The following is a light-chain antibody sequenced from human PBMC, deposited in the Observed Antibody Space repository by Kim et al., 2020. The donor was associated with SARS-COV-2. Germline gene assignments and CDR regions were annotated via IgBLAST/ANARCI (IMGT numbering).Light chain of an antibody. CDR1: SSDVGGFAY. CDR3: SSYTASFTFV. J-gene: IGLJ1*01. V-gene: IGLV2-14*03. CDR2: DVN. Sequence: QSALTQPASVSGSPGQSITISCAGTSSDVGGFAYVSWYQQHPGKAPKLMIFDVNKRPSGISDRFSGSKSANTASLTISGLQTEDEAAYYCSSYTASFTFVFGTGTQLTVL.